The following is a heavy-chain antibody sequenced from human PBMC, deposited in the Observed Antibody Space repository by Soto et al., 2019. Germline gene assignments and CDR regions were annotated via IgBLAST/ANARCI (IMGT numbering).Heavy chain of an antibody. CDR2: IYSGGST. Sequence: GESLKISCAASGFTVSSNYMSWVRQAPGKGLEWVSVIYSGGSTYYADSVKGRFTISRDNSKNTLYLQMNSLRAEDTAVYYCNSYYGSGSYYAFDIWGQGTMVTVSS. CDR3: NSYYGSGSYYAFDI. D-gene: IGHD3-10*01. J-gene: IGHJ3*02. V-gene: IGHV3-66*01. CDR1: GFTVSSNY.